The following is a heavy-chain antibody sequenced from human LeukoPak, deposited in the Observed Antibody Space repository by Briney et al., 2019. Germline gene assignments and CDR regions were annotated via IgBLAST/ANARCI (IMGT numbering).Heavy chain of an antibody. V-gene: IGHV3-48*01. CDR2: IRSSSSTI. Sequence: GGSLRLSCAASGFTFSSCSMNWVRQAPGKGLEWVSYIRSSSSTIYYADSVKGRFTISRDNAKNSLYLQMNSLRVEDTAMYYCARGGAPTQPWTNDYWGQGTLVTVSS. J-gene: IGHJ4*02. D-gene: IGHD5-18*01. CDR1: GFTFSSCS. CDR3: ARGGAPTQPWTNDY.